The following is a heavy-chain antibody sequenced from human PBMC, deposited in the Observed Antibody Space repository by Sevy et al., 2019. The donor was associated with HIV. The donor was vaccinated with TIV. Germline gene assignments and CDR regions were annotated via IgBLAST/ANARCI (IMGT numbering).Heavy chain of an antibody. CDR3: AGGVVIGTTFDY. CDR2: ISSSGSLI. Sequence: GGSLRLSCAASGFTFSSYEMNWDRQAPGKGLEWVSYISSSGSLIYYAHSVKGRFTISRDNAKNSLYLQMNSLRAEDTAVYYCAGGVVIGTTFDYWGQGTLVTVSS. CDR1: GFTFSSYE. V-gene: IGHV3-48*03. J-gene: IGHJ4*02. D-gene: IGHD3-22*01.